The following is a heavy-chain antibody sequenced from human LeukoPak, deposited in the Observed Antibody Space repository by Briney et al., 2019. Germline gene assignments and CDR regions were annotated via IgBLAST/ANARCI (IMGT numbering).Heavy chain of an antibody. CDR3: ARALGQLPSRY. CDR1: GYSISSGYY. J-gene: IGHJ4*02. D-gene: IGHD2-2*01. Sequence: PSETLSLTCTVSGYSISSGYYWGRIRQPPGKGLEWIGSIYHSGSTYYNPSLKSRVTISVDTSKNQFSLKLSSVTAADTAVYYCARALGQLPSRYWGQGTLVTVSS. CDR2: IYHSGST. V-gene: IGHV4-38-2*02.